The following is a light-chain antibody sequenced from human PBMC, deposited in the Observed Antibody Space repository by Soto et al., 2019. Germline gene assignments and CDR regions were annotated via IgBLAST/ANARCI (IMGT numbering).Light chain of an antibody. J-gene: IGKJ5*01. CDR1: QDINNY. Sequence: DIQMTQSPSSLSASVGDRVTITCQANQDINNYLNWYQQTPGKAPKLLIYDASNLETGVPSRFSGSGSHTDFTFAISSLPPEDTGTYYCQQYDNVPPTFCQGTRLEIK. CDR2: DAS. V-gene: IGKV1-33*01. CDR3: QQYDNVPPT.